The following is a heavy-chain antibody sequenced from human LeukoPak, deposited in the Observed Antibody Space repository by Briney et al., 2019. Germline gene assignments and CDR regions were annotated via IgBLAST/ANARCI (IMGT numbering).Heavy chain of an antibody. V-gene: IGHV4-61*01. CDR2: VFYIGNA. J-gene: IGHJ4*02. Sequence: SETLSLTCSVSGSSVNRDSHYWSWIRQPPGKGLEWIVYVFYIGNAKYNPSLESRVTLSVDTSKNQFSLNLSSVTAADTAVYYCARGPPGSGGNFIDYWGQGSLVIVSA. D-gene: IGHD4-23*01. CDR1: GSSVNRDSHY. CDR3: ARGPPGSGGNFIDY.